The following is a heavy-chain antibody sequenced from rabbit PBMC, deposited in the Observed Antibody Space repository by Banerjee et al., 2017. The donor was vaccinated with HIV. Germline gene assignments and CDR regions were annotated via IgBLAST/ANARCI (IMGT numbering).Heavy chain of an antibody. CDR2: TYPDYGTI. D-gene: IGHD4-2*01. V-gene: IGHV1S21*01. CDR1: GIDFSTYG. CDR3: ARDGGYAGSNL. J-gene: IGHJ4*01. Sequence: EQLVESGGGLVTLGGSLKLSCKASGIDFSTYGISWVRQAPGKGLEWIAYTYPDYGTIDYASWVNGRFTISKTSSTTVDLKMTSLTVADTATYFCARDGGYAGSNLWGQGTLVTVS.